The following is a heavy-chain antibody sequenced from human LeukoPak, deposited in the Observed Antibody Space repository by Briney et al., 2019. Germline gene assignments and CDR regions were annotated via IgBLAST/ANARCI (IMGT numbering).Heavy chain of an antibody. J-gene: IGHJ4*02. CDR1: GGSISSYY. CDR2: IYYSGST. D-gene: IGHD6-13*01. CDR3: ARAPYSSSWYYTDY. V-gene: IGHV4-59*08. Sequence: SETLSLTCTVSGGSISSYYWSWIRQPPGKGLEWIGYIYYSGSTNYNPSLKSRVTISVDTSKNQFSLKLSSVTAADTAVYYCARAPYSSSWYYTDYWGQGTLVTVSS.